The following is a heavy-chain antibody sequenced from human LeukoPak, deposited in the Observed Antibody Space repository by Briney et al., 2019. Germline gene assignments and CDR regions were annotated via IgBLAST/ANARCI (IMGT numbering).Heavy chain of an antibody. V-gene: IGHV3-33*01. Sequence: TGGSLRLSCAASGFTFSSYGMHWVRQAPGKGLEWVAVIWYDGSNKYYADSVKGRFTISRDNSKNTLYLRMNSLRAEDTAVYYCARRFDYGDYFDYWGQGTLVTVSS. J-gene: IGHJ4*02. D-gene: IGHD4-17*01. CDR1: GFTFSSYG. CDR3: ARRFDYGDYFDY. CDR2: IWYDGSNK.